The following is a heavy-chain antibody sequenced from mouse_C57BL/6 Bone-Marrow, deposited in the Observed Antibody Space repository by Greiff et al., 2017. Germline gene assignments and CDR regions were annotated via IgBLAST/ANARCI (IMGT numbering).Heavy chain of an antibody. D-gene: IGHD2-4*01. CDR1: GFSFNTYA. Sequence: EVKLVESGGGLVQPKGSLKLSCAASGFSFNTYAMNWVRQAPGKGLEWVARIRSKSNNYATYYADSVKDRFTISRDDSESMLYLQMNNLKTEDTAVYYCVRTYDYDDAMDYWGQGTSVTVSS. V-gene: IGHV10-1*01. CDR3: VRTYDYDDAMDY. J-gene: IGHJ4*01. CDR2: IRSKSNNYAT.